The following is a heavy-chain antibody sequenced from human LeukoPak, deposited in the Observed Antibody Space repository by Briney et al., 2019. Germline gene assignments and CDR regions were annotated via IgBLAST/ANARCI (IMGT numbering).Heavy chain of an antibody. V-gene: IGHV4-59*11. CDR1: GGSISDHY. CDR3: AKDRRHRDGFDF. CDR2: IYHTGST. Sequence: KPSETLSLTCTASGGSISDHYWSWIRQPPGKGLDWIGYIYHTGSTNYNPSLKSRVTMSLDTSKNQFSLKLSSVTAADTAIYYCAKDRRHRDGFDFWGQGTMVTVSS. D-gene: IGHD6-25*01. J-gene: IGHJ3*01.